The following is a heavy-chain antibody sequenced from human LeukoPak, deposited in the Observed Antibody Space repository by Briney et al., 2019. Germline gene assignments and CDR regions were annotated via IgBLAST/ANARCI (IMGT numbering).Heavy chain of an antibody. J-gene: IGHJ5*02. CDR3: ARSVVAYCGGDCDSTYNWFDP. CDR1: LGTFSSYT. V-gene: IGHV1-69*06. CDR2: IIPIFGTA. Sequence: AVKDSCKDPLGTFSSYTISWVRRAPGQGLEWMGGIIPIFGTANYAQKFQGRVTITADKSTSTAYMELSSLRSEDTAVYYCARSVVAYCGGDCDSTYNWFDPWGQGSLVTVSS. D-gene: IGHD2-21*02.